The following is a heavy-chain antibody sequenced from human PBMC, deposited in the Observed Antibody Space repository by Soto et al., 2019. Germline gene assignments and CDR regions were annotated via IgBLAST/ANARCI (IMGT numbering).Heavy chain of an antibody. CDR3: ARITRHYDILTGYNDY. V-gene: IGHV2-26*01. CDR2: IFLNDEK. Sequence: QVTLKESGPVLVKPTETLTLTCTVSGFSLSNARMGVSWIRQPPGKALEWLAHIFLNDEKSYSTSLKSRLTISKDTSKSQVVLTMTNMDPVDTATYYCARITRHYDILTGYNDYWGQGTLVTVSS. CDR1: GFSLSNARMG. J-gene: IGHJ4*02. D-gene: IGHD3-9*01.